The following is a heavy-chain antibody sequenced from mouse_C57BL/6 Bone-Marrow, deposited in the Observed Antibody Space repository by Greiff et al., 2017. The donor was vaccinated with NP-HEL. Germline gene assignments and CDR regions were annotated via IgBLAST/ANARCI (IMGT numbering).Heavy chain of an antibody. CDR2: INPNNGGT. V-gene: IGHV1-26*01. CDR3: ARSDYYYGSSYVWYFDG. CDR1: GYTFTDYY. D-gene: IGHD1-1*01. Sequence: VQLQQSGPELVKPGASVKISCKASGYTFTDYYMNWVKQSHGKSLEWIGDINPNNGGTSYNQKFKGKATLTVDKSSSTAYMELRSLTSEDAAVYYCARSDYYYGSSYVWYFDGWGTGTTVTVSS. J-gene: IGHJ1*03.